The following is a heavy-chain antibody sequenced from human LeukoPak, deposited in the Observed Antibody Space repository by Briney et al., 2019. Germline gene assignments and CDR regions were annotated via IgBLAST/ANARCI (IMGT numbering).Heavy chain of an antibody. Sequence: GRSLRLSCAASGFTFDDYAMHWVRQAPGKGLEWVSGISWNSGSIGYADSVKGRFTISRDNAKKSLYLQMNSLRAEDTALYYCAKDMAGTTGAFDIWGQGTMVTVSA. CDR2: ISWNSGSI. D-gene: IGHD1-1*01. J-gene: IGHJ3*02. V-gene: IGHV3-9*01. CDR3: AKDMAGTTGAFDI. CDR1: GFTFDDYA.